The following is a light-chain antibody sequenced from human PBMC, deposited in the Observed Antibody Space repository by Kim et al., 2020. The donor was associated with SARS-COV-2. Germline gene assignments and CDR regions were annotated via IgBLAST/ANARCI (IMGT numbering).Light chain of an antibody. Sequence: QLVLTQSSSASASLGSSVKLTCTLTSGHSSYIIAWHQQQPGKAPRYLMKLEGSGSYNKGSGVPDRFSGSSSGAHRYLTISNRQSEDEADYYCETWDSNTRVFGGGTQLTVL. V-gene: IGLV4-60*03. CDR1: SGHSSYI. CDR3: ETWDSNTRV. J-gene: IGLJ3*02. CDR2: LEGSGSY.